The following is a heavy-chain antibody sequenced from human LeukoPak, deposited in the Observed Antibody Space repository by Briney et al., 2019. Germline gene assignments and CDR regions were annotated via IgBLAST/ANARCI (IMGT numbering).Heavy chain of an antibody. CDR3: ARVDTMVRGVIITWFDY. V-gene: IGHV4-30-4*01. Sequence: SETLSLTCTVSGGSISSGDYYWSWIRQPPGKGLEWIGYICYSGSTYYNPSLKSRVTISVDTSKNQFSLKLSSVTAADTAVYYCARVDTMVRGVIITWFDYWGQGTLVTVSS. D-gene: IGHD3-10*01. CDR1: GGSISSGDYY. J-gene: IGHJ4*02. CDR2: ICYSGST.